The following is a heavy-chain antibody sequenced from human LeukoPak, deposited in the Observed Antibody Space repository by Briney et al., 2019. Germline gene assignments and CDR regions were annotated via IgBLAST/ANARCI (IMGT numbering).Heavy chain of an antibody. Sequence: ASVKVSCKASGYTFTSYGISWVRQAPGQGLEWMGWISAYNGNTNYAQKLQGRVTMTTDTSTSTAYMELRSLRSDDTAVYYCAXXXXXYYGSGSYYSAVFDYWGQGTLVTVSS. CDR1: GYTFTSYG. J-gene: IGHJ4*02. CDR3: AXXXXXYYGSGSYYSAVFDY. V-gene: IGHV1-18*01. D-gene: IGHD3-10*01. CDR2: ISAYNGNT.